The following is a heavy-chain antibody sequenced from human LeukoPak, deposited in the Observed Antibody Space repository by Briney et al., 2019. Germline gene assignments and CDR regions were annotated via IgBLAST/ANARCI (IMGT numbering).Heavy chain of an antibody. Sequence: GGSLRLSCAASEFTFGNQWMTWVRQAPGKGLEWVANIQPDGSEKYYVGSVRGRFTISRDNARNLLYLQMNSLRSEDTAVYYCASERPSSSWYVFWGQGILVTVSS. D-gene: IGHD6-13*01. J-gene: IGHJ5*01. CDR1: EFTFGNQW. CDR2: IQPDGSEK. V-gene: IGHV3-7*01. CDR3: ASERPSSSWYVF.